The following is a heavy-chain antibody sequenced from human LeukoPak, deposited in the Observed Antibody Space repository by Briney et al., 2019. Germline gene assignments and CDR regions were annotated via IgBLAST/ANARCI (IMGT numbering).Heavy chain of an antibody. D-gene: IGHD3-3*01. J-gene: IGHJ4*02. CDR2: ISWNSGSI. CDR1: GFTFDDYA. CDR3: AKGGYDFWSGYFDY. Sequence: GRSLRLSCAASGFTFDDYAMHWVRQAPGKGLEWVSGISWNSGSIGYADSVKGRFTISRDNAKNSLYLQMNSLRAEDMALYYCAKGGYDFWSGYFDYWGQGTLVAVSS. V-gene: IGHV3-9*03.